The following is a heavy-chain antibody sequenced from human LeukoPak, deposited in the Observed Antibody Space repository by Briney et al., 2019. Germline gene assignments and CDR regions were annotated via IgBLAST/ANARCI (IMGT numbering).Heavy chain of an antibody. CDR2: IGTIGSPI. CDR3: ASFYDSSGRDY. J-gene: IGHJ4*02. V-gene: IGHV3-48*03. Sequence: PGGPLRLCCAASGFTFRSFEMSWVRQAPGKGLEWLSYIGTIGSPIYYADSVKGRFTISRDNARNSLCLQMNSLRVEDTAVYYCASFYDSSGRDYWGQGTLVTVSS. CDR1: GFTFRSFE. D-gene: IGHD3-22*01.